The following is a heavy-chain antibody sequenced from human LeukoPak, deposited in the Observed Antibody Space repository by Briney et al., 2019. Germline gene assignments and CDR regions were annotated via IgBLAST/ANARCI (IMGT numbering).Heavy chain of an antibody. J-gene: IGHJ6*02. D-gene: IGHD2-15*01. CDR3: VRGYSFGPYGMDV. Sequence: GGSLRLSCSASGFPFSSYAMEWVRQAPGKGLEYVSAISDSGGSTYYADSVKGRFTISRDNSKNTLYLQMSSLRAEDTAAYFCVRGYSFGPYGMDVWGQGTTVTVSS. CDR1: GFPFSSYA. V-gene: IGHV3-64D*09. CDR2: ISDSGGST.